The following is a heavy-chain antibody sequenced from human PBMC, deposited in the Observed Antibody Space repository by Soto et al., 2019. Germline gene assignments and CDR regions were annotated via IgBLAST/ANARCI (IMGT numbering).Heavy chain of an antibody. D-gene: IGHD3-10*01. CDR2: SRSRADNYAS. CDR1: GITFSDHD. V-gene: IGHV3-72*01. J-gene: IGHJ4*02. Sequence: EVQLVESGGGLVQPGGSLRLSCATSGITFSDHDIDWVRQAPGKGLEWLGRSRSRADNYASDYAASVKGRFTFLRDDSKSSLSLQMKSLKTRDTAVYYCVLWVRGLINYWGQGTLVTVSS. CDR3: VLWVRGLINY.